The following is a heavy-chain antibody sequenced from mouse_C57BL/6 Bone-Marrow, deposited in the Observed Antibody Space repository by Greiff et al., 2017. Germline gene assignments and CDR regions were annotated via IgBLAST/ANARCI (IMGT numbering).Heavy chain of an antibody. D-gene: IGHD1-1*01. Sequence: QVQLQQPGAELVKPGASVKLSCKASGYTFTSYWMQWVKQRPGQGLEWIGEIDPSDSYTNYNQKFKGKATLTVDTSSSTAYMQLSSLTSEDSAVYYCARTVVATNYFDYWGQGTTRTVSS. J-gene: IGHJ2*01. CDR2: IDPSDSYT. CDR1: GYTFTSYW. CDR3: ARTVVATNYFDY. V-gene: IGHV1-50*01.